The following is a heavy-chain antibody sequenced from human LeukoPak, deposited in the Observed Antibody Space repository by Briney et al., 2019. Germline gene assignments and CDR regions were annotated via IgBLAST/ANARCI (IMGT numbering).Heavy chain of an antibody. CDR2: IYYSGST. CDR1: GGSISSYY. J-gene: IGHJ4*02. CDR3: ARGQDGGSSWFSLYYFDY. D-gene: IGHD6-13*01. Sequence: MPSETLSLTCTVSGGSISSYYWSWIRQPPGKGLEWIGYIYYSGSTNYNPSLKSRVTISVDTSKNQFSLKLSSVTAADTAVYYCARGQDGGSSWFSLYYFDYWGQGTLVTVSS. V-gene: IGHV4-59*12.